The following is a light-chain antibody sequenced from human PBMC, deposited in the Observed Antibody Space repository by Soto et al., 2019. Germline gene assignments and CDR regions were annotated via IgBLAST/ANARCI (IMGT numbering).Light chain of an antibody. Sequence: EIVLTQSPGTLSLSTGERATLSCRASQSVSSSFLAWYQQKPGQAPRLLIYGASSRATGIPDRFSGSGSGTDFTLTISRLEPEDFAVYYFQQYDSSPRTFGPGTKVDIK. CDR3: QQYDSSPRT. CDR2: GAS. CDR1: QSVSSSF. V-gene: IGKV3-20*01. J-gene: IGKJ3*01.